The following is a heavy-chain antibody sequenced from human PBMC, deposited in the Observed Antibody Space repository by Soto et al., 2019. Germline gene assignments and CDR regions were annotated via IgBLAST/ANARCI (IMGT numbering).Heavy chain of an antibody. Sequence: QVQLVESGGGVVQPGRSLRLSCAASGFTFSSYGMHWVRQAPGKGLEWVAVIWYDGSNKYYADSVKGRFTISRDNSKNTLYLHMNSLRAEDKAVYYCARDLEGTAGGGIDYWGQGTLVTVSS. D-gene: IGHD6-19*01. J-gene: IGHJ4*02. V-gene: IGHV3-33*01. CDR3: ARDLEGTAGGGIDY. CDR1: GFTFSSYG. CDR2: IWYDGSNK.